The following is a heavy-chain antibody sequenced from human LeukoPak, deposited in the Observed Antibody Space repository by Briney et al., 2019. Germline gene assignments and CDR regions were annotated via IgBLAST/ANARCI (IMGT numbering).Heavy chain of an antibody. CDR1: GGSLSSYY. CDR2: IYYSGST. CDR3: ARLDGYMGY. J-gene: IGHJ4*02. D-gene: IGHD5-24*01. V-gene: IGHV4-59*01. Sequence: PSETLSLTCTVSGGSLSSYYWSWIRQPPGKGLEWIGYIYYSGSTNYNPSLKSRVTISVDTSKNQFSLKLSSVTAADTAVYYCARLDGYMGYWGQGTLVTVSS.